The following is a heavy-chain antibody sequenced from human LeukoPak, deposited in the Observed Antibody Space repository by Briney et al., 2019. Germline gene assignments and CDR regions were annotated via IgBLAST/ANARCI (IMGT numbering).Heavy chain of an antibody. CDR1: GFTFSASW. V-gene: IGHV3-7*01. CDR2: IKQDGTEQ. J-gene: IGHJ6*03. Sequence: PGGSPRLSCAASGFTFSASWMTWVRQAPGKGLEWVANIKQDGTEQYTADSLKGRFTISRDNAKRLLFLQMNSLRVEDTAVYYCARVGPPYYYYYMDVWGNGTTVTVSS. CDR3: ARVGPPYYYYYMDV.